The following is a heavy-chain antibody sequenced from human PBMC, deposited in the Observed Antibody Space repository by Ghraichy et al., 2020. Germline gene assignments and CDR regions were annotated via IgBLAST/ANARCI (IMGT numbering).Heavy chain of an antibody. D-gene: IGHD1-14*01. CDR2: INPKNGGT. CDR3: ASDICITRGNQVGRVFDFYGMDV. Sequence: ASVKVSCKASGYTFSAHYMNWVRQAPGQGLEWMGWINPKNGGTNYAQKFQGRVTMTRDTSINTAYMDMSRLTSDDTAVYYCASDICITRGNQVGRVFDFYGMDVWGNGTTVSV. CDR1: GYTFSAHY. V-gene: IGHV1-2*02. J-gene: IGHJ6*04.